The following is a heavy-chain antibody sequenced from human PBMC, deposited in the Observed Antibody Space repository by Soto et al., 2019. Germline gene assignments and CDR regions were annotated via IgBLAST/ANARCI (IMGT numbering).Heavy chain of an antibody. V-gene: IGHV3-23*01. CDR3: VRRAITATTNWGAFDV. D-gene: IGHD1-20*01. CDR2: VSPGGDVS. Sequence: VGSLRLSCAASGVTFSSFVVTWVRQAPGKGLEWVSTVSPGGDVSHYTDSVKGRFTISRDNSRRTLHLQMDSLRAEDAAVYFCVRRAITATTNWGAFDVSGQGT. CDR1: GVTFSSFV. J-gene: IGHJ3*01.